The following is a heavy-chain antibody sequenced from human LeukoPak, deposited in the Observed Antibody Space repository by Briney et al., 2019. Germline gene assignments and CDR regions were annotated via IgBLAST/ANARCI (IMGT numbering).Heavy chain of an antibody. CDR1: GFTFSTYW. CDR3: ARMYCGGGKCYLSYFDY. V-gene: IGHV3-7*04. CDR2: INQDGGEK. D-gene: IGHD2-21*01. Sequence: GGSLRLSCAGSGFTFSTYWMSWVRQAPGKGLEWVADINQDGGEKHYVDSVKGRFTISRDNAKDSLDLQLNSLRGEDTAVYYCARMYCGGGKCYLSYFDYWGQGTVVTVSS. J-gene: IGHJ4*02.